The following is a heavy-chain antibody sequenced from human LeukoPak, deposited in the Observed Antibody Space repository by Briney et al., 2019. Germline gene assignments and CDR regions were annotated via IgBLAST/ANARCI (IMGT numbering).Heavy chain of an antibody. Sequence: PGGSLRLSCAASGFTFSSYGIHWVRQAPGKGLEWVAFIRYDGSNKYYADSVKGRFTISRDNSKNTLYLQMNSLRAEDTAVYYCAKDLSLLWFGELSGENWFDPWGQGTLVTVSS. J-gene: IGHJ5*02. CDR3: AKDLSLLWFGELSGENWFDP. V-gene: IGHV3-30*02. D-gene: IGHD3-10*01. CDR1: GFTFSSYG. CDR2: IRYDGSNK.